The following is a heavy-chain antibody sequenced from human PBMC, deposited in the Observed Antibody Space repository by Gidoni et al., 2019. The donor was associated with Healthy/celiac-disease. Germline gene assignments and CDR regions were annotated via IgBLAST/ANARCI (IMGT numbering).Heavy chain of an antibody. D-gene: IGHD4-17*01. V-gene: IGHV1-3*01. J-gene: IGHJ4*02. CDR2: INAGNGNT. Sequence: QVQLVQSGAEVTKPGASVKVSCKASGYTFTSYAMHWVRQAPGQRLEWMGWINAGNGNTKYSQKFQGRVTITRDTSASTAYMELSSLRSEDTAVYYCARDGETTVTALGYWGQGTLVTVSS. CDR3: ARDGETTVTALGY. CDR1: GYTFTSYA.